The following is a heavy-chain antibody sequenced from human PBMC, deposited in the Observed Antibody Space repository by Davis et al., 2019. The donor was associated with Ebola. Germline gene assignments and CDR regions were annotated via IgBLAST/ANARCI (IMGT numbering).Heavy chain of an antibody. Sequence: GESLKISCAASGVNFNIYAMSWVRQAPGKRLEWVSGVIGSGTTYYADSVKGRFTISSDTSKNTLLLQMNSLTAEDTAVYFRAKDRTSGDGLWVFDSWGQGTLITVSS. J-gene: IGHJ4*02. CDR3: AKDRTSGDGLWVFDS. D-gene: IGHD3/OR15-3a*01. V-gene: IGHV3-23*01. CDR1: GVNFNIYA. CDR2: VIGSGTT.